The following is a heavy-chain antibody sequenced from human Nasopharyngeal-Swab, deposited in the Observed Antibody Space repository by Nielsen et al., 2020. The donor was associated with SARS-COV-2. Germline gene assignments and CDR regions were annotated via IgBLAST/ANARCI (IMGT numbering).Heavy chain of an antibody. J-gene: IGHJ6*02. CDR3: ASPRYSSSWSGHYYYYGMDV. CDR1: GGTFSSYA. V-gene: IGHV1-69*13. Sequence: SVKVSCKASGGTFSSYAISWVRQAPGQGLEWMGGIIPIFGTANYAQKFQGRVTITADESTSTAYMELSSLRSEDTAVYYCASPRYSSSWSGHYYYYGMDVWGQGTTVTVSS. D-gene: IGHD6-13*01. CDR2: IIPIFGTA.